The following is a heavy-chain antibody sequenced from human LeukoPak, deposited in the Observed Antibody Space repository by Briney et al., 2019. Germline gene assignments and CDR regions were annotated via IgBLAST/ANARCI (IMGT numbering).Heavy chain of an antibody. V-gene: IGHV3-9*01. D-gene: IGHD2/OR15-2a*01. Sequence: GGSLRLSCAASGLTFDDYAMHWVRQAPGKGLEWVSGISWNSGSIGYADSVKGRFTISRDNAKNSLYLQMNSLRAEDTAVYYCAKEIISVYYFDYWGQGTLVTVSS. CDR3: AKEIISVYYFDY. CDR1: GLTFDDYA. CDR2: ISWNSGSI. J-gene: IGHJ4*02.